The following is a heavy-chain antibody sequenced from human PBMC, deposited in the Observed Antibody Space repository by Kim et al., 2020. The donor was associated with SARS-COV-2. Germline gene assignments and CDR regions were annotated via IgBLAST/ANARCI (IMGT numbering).Heavy chain of an antibody. CDR2: FDPEVGET. J-gene: IGHJ5*02. CDR1: GYTLTELS. CDR3: ATGRLAGPPAWFYP. Sequence: APVKVSCKVSGYTLTELSMHWVRQAPGKGLEWMGGFDPEVGETIYAQKFQGRVTMTEDTSIDTAYMALSSLRSEDTAVYYYATGRLAGPPAWFYPWGQGTLVSVSS. V-gene: IGHV1-24*01. D-gene: IGHD4-17*01.